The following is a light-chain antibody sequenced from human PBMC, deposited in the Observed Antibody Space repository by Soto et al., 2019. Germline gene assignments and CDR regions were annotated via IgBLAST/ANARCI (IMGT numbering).Light chain of an antibody. CDR3: HQYGGSPQT. J-gene: IGKJ1*01. CDR2: GAS. CDR1: QSVSNY. V-gene: IGKV3-20*01. Sequence: EIVLTQSPDTLSLSPGERATLSCRASQSVSNYLAWYQRKPGQAPRLLIYGASSRATGIPDRFSGSGFGTDFTLTFSRLEPEDFAVYYCHQYGGSPQTFGQGTKVDIK.